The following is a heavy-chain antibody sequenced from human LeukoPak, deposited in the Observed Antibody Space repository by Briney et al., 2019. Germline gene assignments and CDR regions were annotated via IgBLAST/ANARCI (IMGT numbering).Heavy chain of an antibody. CDR1: GFTFSSYA. J-gene: IGHJ6*02. CDR2: ISGSGGST. Sequence: GALRLSCAASGFTFSSYAMSWVRQAPGKGLEWVSAISGSGGSTYYADSVKGRFTISRDNSKNTLYLQMNSLRAEDTAVYYCAKKDSSGWYVGLWDYYYYGMDVWDQGTTVTVSS. D-gene: IGHD6-19*01. CDR3: AKKDSSGWYVGLWDYYYYGMDV. V-gene: IGHV3-23*01.